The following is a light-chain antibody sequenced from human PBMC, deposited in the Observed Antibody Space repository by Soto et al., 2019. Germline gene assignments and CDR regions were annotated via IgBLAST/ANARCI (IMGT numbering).Light chain of an antibody. CDR1: SSDVGSYNL. CDR2: EGS. V-gene: IGLV2-23*01. Sequence: QSALAQPASVSGSPGQSITISCTGTSSDVGSYNLVSWYQQLPGKAPKLMIYEGSERPSVVSNRFSGSKSGNTASLTISGLQAEDEADYYCCSYAHSSILVVFGGGTKLTVL. J-gene: IGLJ2*01. CDR3: CSYAHSSILVV.